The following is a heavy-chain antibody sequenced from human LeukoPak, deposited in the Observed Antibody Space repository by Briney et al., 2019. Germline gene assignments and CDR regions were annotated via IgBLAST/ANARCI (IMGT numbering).Heavy chain of an antibody. J-gene: IGHJ4*02. V-gene: IGHV3-21*01. CDR2: ITISDGYI. CDR3: ARDQAYADY. CDR1: GFTFSSYN. Sequence: GGSLRLSCAASGFTFSSYNMNWVRHAPGKGLKWGSSITISDGYIDYAYSVKGPFTISRDNAKNSLYLQMNSLRAEDTAVYYCARDQAYADYWGQGTLVSVCS. D-gene: IGHD4-17*01.